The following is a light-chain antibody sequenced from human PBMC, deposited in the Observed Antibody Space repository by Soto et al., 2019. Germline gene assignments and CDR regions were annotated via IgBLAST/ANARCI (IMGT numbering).Light chain of an antibody. J-gene: IGLJ1*01. CDR1: SSNIGAHSN. Sequence: QSVLTQPPSVSGAPGQRVTTSCTGSSSNIGAHSNVYWYQHLPGTAPKLLIYDNNNRPSGVPDRFSGSKSGTSASLAITGLQAEDEADYYCQSYDSSLSAPYVFGTGTKVTVL. CDR3: QSYDSSLSAPYV. V-gene: IGLV1-40*01. CDR2: DNN.